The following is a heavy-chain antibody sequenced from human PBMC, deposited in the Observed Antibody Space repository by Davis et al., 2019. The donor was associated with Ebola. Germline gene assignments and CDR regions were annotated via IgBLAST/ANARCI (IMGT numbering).Heavy chain of an antibody. CDR1: GFTFSSYA. CDR2: ISYDGSNK. Sequence: LKISCAASGFTFSSYAMHWVRQAPGKGLEWVAVISYDGSNKYYADSVKGRFTISRDNSKNTLYLQMNSLRAEDTAVYYCARDALETQWLIYYYYMDVWGKGTTVTVSS. CDR3: ARDALETQWLIYYYYMDV. V-gene: IGHV3-30-3*01. J-gene: IGHJ6*03. D-gene: IGHD3-22*01.